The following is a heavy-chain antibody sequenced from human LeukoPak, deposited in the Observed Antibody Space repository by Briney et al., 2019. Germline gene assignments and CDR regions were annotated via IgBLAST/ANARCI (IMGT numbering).Heavy chain of an antibody. V-gene: IGHV1-2*06. D-gene: IGHD1-1*01. CDR2: INPNSGGT. Sequence: GASVKVSCKASGYTFTSYYMHWVRQAPGQGLEWMGRINPNSGGTNYAQKFQGRVTMTRDTSISTAYMELSRLRSDDTAVYYCARLKPLSWYYYYMDVWGKGTTVTVSS. CDR3: ARLKPLSWYYYYMDV. CDR1: GYTFTSYY. J-gene: IGHJ6*03.